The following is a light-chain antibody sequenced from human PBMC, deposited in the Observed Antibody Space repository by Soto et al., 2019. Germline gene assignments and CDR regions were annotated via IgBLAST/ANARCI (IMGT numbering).Light chain of an antibody. Sequence: QSALTQPPSASGSPGQSVTISCTGADSDVGSYNYVSWYQQHPGKGPKLMIYEVTKRPSGVPERFSGSKSGNTASLTVSGLQAEDEANYYCSSYAGSSNLGFGGGTKVTVL. J-gene: IGLJ3*02. CDR3: SSYAGSSNLG. CDR2: EVT. V-gene: IGLV2-8*01. CDR1: DSDVGSYNY.